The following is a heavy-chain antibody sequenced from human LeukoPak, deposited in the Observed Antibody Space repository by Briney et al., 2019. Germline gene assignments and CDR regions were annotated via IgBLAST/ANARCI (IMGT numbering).Heavy chain of an antibody. J-gene: IGHJ6*03. Sequence: SETLSLTCTVSGGSISSYHWSWIRQPPGKGLEWIGYIYYSGSTNYNPSLKSRVTISVDTSKNQFSLKLSSVTAADTAVYYCAATYCGGDCYYYYYYYYMDVWGKGTTVTV. CDR1: GGSISSYH. CDR2: IYYSGST. V-gene: IGHV4-59*01. CDR3: AATYCGGDCYYYYYYYYMDV. D-gene: IGHD2-21*01.